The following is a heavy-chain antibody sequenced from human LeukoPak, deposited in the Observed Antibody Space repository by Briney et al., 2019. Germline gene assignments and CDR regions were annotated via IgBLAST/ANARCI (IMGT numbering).Heavy chain of an antibody. Sequence: SETLSLTCTVSGGSISNYYWSWIRQPAGKGLEWIGRIYFSGSINYNPSLKSRVTISVDKSRNQFSLKLSSVTAADTAVYYCARVGLYCSSTSSHGENYFDYWGQGTLVTVSS. J-gene: IGHJ4*02. D-gene: IGHD2-2*01. CDR3: ARVGLYCSSTSSHGENYFDY. CDR1: GGSISNYY. V-gene: IGHV4-4*07. CDR2: IYFSGSI.